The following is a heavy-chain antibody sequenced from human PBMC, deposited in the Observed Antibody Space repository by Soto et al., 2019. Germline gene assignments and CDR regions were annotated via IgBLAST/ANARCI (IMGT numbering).Heavy chain of an antibody. CDR1: GFTFSSYS. J-gene: IGHJ4*02. V-gene: IGHV3-21*01. Sequence: GSLRLSCAASGFTFSSYSMNWVRQAPGKGLEWVSSISSSSSYIYYADSVKGRFTISRDNAKNSLYLQMNSLRAEDTAVYYCARDKTGRPTNKNIVLVPAVSWGQGTLVTVSS. CDR3: ARDKTGRPTNKNIVLVPAVS. D-gene: IGHD2-2*01. CDR2: ISSSSSYI.